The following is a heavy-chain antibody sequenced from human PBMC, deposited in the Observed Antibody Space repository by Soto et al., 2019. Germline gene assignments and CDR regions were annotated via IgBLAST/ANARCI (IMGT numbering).Heavy chain of an antibody. CDR2: ISTDGSST. CDR1: GFTFSSYA. Sequence: GGSLRLSCAASGFTFSSYAMSWVRQAPGKGLEWVSRISTDGSSTCYADSVKGRFTISRDNAKNTLYLQMNSLRAEDTAVYYCARDGGWIDYWGQGTLVTVSS. D-gene: IGHD6-19*01. V-gene: IGHV3-74*01. J-gene: IGHJ4*02. CDR3: ARDGGWIDY.